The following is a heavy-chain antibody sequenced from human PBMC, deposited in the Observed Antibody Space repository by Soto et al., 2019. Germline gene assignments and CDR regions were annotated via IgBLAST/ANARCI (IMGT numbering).Heavy chain of an antibody. J-gene: IGHJ4*02. V-gene: IGHV3-74*01. CDR3: ARGGAMGVDY. D-gene: IGHD1-26*01. CDR2: IYFDGVTT. CDR1: GFTFNTHW. Sequence: GGSLRLSCTASGFTFNTHWMHWVRQAPGKGLVWVSRIYFDGVTTNYADSVKGRLTVSRDNAKNTVYLHVNTLRDEDTAVYYCARGGAMGVDYWGQGTLVTVSS.